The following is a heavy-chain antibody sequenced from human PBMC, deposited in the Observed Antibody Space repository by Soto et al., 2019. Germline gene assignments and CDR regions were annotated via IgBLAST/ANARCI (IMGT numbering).Heavy chain of an antibody. Sequence: ASVKVSFKASGYTFTTYDINWVRQATGQGLEWMGWMSSNRGNTGYAQKFQGRVTMTWNTSISTAYMELSSLESEDTGVYYCARDHMVGGTTNGMDVWGQGTTVTVSS. CDR1: GYTFTTYD. V-gene: IGHV1-8*01. CDR3: ARDHMVGGTTNGMDV. D-gene: IGHD1-26*01. J-gene: IGHJ6*02. CDR2: MSSNRGNT.